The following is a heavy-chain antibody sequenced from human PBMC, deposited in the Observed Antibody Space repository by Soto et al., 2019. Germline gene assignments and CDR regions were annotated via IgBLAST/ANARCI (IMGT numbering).Heavy chain of an antibody. Sequence: LCGGSIRSGDYYWGWIRQPPGKGLEWIGYIYYSGSTYYNPSLKSRVTISVDTSKNQFSLKLSSVTAADTAVYYCARGYCSGGSCYPFDYWGQGTLVTVSS. V-gene: IGHV4-30-4*01. CDR3: ARGYCSGGSCYPFDY. D-gene: IGHD2-15*01. CDR1: GGSIRSGDYY. CDR2: IYYSGST. J-gene: IGHJ4*02.